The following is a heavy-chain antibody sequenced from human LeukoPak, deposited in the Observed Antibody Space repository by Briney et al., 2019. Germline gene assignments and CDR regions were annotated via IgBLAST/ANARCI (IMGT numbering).Heavy chain of an antibody. Sequence: GESLKISCKGSGYSFTSYWIGWGRQMPGKGLEGMGIIFPGDSHIRYSPSFEGQVTISADKSISTAYLQWSSLRASDTAMYYCARLRSNREYFRHWGQGTLVTVSS. V-gene: IGHV5-51*01. CDR1: GYSFTSYW. CDR3: ARLRSNREYFRH. J-gene: IGHJ1*01. D-gene: IGHD6-13*01. CDR2: IFPGDSHI.